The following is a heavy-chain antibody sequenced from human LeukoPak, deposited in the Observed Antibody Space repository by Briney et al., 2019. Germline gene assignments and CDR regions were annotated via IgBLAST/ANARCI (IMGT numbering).Heavy chain of an antibody. CDR3: ARLMVRYCSSTSCYHDMGIYFDY. CDR1: GYTFTGYY. D-gene: IGHD2-2*01. Sequence: ASVKVSCKASGYTFTGYYMHWVRQAPGQGLEWMGWINPNSGGTNYAQKFQGRVTMTRDTSISTAYMELSRLRSDDTAVYYCARLMVRYCSSTSCYHDMGIYFDYWGQGTLVTVSS. V-gene: IGHV1-2*02. J-gene: IGHJ4*02. CDR2: INPNSGGT.